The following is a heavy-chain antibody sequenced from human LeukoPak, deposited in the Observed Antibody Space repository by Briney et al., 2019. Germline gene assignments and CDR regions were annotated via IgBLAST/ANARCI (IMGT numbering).Heavy chain of an antibody. J-gene: IGHJ4*02. D-gene: IGHD6-6*01. V-gene: IGHV4-59*11. CDR2: IYYSGST. CDR1: GGSISSHY. CDR3: ARSYSSYSYLFAY. Sequence: PSETLSLTCTVSGGSISSHYWSWVRQPPGKGLEWIGYIYYSGSTNYNPSLKSRVTISVDTSKNQFSLKLSSVTAADTAVYYCARSYSSYSYLFAYWGQGTLVTVSS.